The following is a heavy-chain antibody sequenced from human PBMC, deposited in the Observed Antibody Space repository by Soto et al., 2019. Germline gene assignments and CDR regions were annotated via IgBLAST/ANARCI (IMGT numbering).Heavy chain of an antibody. CDR2: ISYDGSIK. CDR1: GFTFSSYA. J-gene: IGHJ6*02. CDR3: ARVRIPSAVTIQEKRYYYYGMDV. D-gene: IGHD6-13*01. Sequence: QSGGSLRLSCAASGFTFSSYAMHWVRQAPGKGLEWVAVISYDGSIKYYADSVKGRFTISRDNSKNTLYLQVSSLRAEDTAVYYCARVRIPSAVTIQEKRYYYYGMDVWGQGTTVTVSS. V-gene: IGHV3-30*04.